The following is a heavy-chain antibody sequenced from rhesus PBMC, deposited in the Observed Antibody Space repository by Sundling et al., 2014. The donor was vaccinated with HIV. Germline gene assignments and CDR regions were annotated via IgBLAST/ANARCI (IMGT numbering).Heavy chain of an antibody. J-gene: IGHJ4*01. CDR2: ISGSGGST. D-gene: IGHD6-25*01. CDR1: GGSFSGHY. Sequence: QVQLQESGPGLVKPSETLSLTCAVSGGSFSGHYWGWIRQPPGKGLQWIGYISGSGGSTYYNPSLKSRVTISKATSKNQFSLKLSSVTAADTAVYYCTIGRESGGWNGPFDYWGQGVLVTVSS. CDR3: TIGRESGGWNGPFDY. V-gene: IGHV4-165*01.